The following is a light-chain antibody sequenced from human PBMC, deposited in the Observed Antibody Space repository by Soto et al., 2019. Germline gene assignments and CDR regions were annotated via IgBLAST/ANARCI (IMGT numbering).Light chain of an antibody. CDR2: RNN. J-gene: IGLJ3*02. CDR1: SSNIGSNY. Sequence: QSVLTQPPSASRTPGQRVTISCSGSSSNIGSNYVYWYQQLPGTAPKLIIYRNNQRPSGVPDRFSGSKSGTSASLAISGLRSEDEADYYCAAWDDSLSGWVFGGGTKVTVL. V-gene: IGLV1-47*01. CDR3: AAWDDSLSGWV.